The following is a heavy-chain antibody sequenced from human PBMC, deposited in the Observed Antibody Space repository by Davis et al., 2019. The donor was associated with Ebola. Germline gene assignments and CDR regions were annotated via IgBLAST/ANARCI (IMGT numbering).Heavy chain of an antibody. CDR1: GFVFSDFS. CDR2: ITKGSDAI. V-gene: IGHV3-48*02. J-gene: IGHJ4*02. D-gene: IGHD3/OR15-3a*01. CDR3: ARDRFFAFDF. Sequence: PGGSLRLSCAASGFVFSDFSMNWVRQAPGKGLEWITYITKGSDAIHYADSVTGRFTVSRDNAKNSVFLQMSSLRDEDSAVYYCARDRFFAFDFWSQGVHVSVSS.